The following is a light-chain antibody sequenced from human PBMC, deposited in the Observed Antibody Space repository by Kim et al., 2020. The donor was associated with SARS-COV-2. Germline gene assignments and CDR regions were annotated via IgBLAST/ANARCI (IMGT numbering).Light chain of an antibody. CDR3: NSRDTTDNHWV. Sequence: ALGQTVRITCQGDSLRSNYAGWFQQKPGQAPVLVVYGKNNRPSGIPDRFYGSSSGNTGSLTITGAQAEDEADYYCNSRDTTDNHWVFGGGTKLTVL. CDR2: GKN. J-gene: IGLJ3*02. V-gene: IGLV3-19*01. CDR1: SLRSNY.